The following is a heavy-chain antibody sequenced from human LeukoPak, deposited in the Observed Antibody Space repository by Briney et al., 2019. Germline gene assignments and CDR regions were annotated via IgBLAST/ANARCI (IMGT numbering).Heavy chain of an antibody. D-gene: IGHD5-18*01. J-gene: IGHJ4*02. V-gene: IGHV4-31*03. CDR2: IYYSGST. CDR3: ARAQRGYSYTFDY. Sequence: PSQTLSLTCTVSGGSISSGGYYWSWIRQHPGKGLEWIGYIYYSGSTYYNPSLKSRVTISVDTSKNQFSLKLSSVTAADTAVYYCARAQRGYSYTFDYWGQGTLVTVSS. CDR1: GGSISSGGYY.